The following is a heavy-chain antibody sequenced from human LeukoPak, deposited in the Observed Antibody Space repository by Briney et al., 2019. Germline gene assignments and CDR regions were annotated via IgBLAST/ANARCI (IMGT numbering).Heavy chain of an antibody. CDR2: INSDGSTT. CDR3: ARHYYGSGENWFDP. D-gene: IGHD3-10*01. Sequence: GGSLRLSCAASGFTFSTYWMHWVRQAPGKGLMWVSRINSDGSTTSYADSVKGRFTISRDKAKNTLYLQMNSLRGEDTAVYYCARHYYGSGENWFDPWGQGTLVTVSS. V-gene: IGHV3-74*01. CDR1: GFTFSTYW. J-gene: IGHJ5*02.